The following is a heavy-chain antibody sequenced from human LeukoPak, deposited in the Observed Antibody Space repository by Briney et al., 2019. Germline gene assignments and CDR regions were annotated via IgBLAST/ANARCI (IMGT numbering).Heavy chain of an antibody. D-gene: IGHD2-15*01. V-gene: IGHV1-8*01. Sequence: ASVKVSCKASGYTFTSYDINWVRRATGQGLEWMGWMNPNSGDTGYAQKFQGRVSMSRDTSISTAYMELRSLRSEDTAVYYCTRGDVGYCGGGRCPWGQGTLVTVSS. CDR1: GYTFTSYD. CDR2: MNPNSGDT. CDR3: TRGDVGYCGGGRCP. J-gene: IGHJ5*02.